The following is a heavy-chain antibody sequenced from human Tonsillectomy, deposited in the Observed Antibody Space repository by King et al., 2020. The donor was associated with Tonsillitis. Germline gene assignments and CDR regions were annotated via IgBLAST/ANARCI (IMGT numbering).Heavy chain of an antibody. CDR2: TNHSGST. V-gene: IGHV4-34*01. Sequence: VQLQQWGAGLLRPSETLSLPCAVYGGSFSDYYWSWIRQPPGKGLEWIGETNHSGSTNYNPSLKSRVTISVDTSKNQFSLKVSSVTAADTAVYYCASISEGHYHGTCAHNASNCFDPWGQGTLVTVSS. CDR1: GGSFSDYY. D-gene: IGHD3-10*01. J-gene: IGHJ5*02. CDR3: ASISEGHYHGTCAHNASNCFDP.